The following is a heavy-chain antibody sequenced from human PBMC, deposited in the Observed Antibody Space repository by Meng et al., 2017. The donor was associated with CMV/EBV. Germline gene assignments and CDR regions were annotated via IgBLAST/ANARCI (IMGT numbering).Heavy chain of an antibody. CDR3: ARQHNSSSWIINWFDP. D-gene: IGHD6-13*01. V-gene: IGHV1-2*02. J-gene: IGHJ5*02. CDR1: GYTFTGYY. Sequence: QGQLVQSGAEVQKPGASVKVSCKASGYTFTGYYMHWVRQAPGQGLEWMGWINPNSGGTNYAQKFQGRVTMTRDTSISTAYMELSRLRSDDTAVYYCARQHNSSSWIINWFDPWGQGTLVTVSS. CDR2: INPNSGGT.